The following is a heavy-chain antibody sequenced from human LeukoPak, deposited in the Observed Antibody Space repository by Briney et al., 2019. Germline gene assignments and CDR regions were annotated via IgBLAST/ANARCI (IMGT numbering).Heavy chain of an antibody. CDR2: ISSNAGGS. CDR3: VRGSKIRGVIPEGEFDY. CDR1: GFTFDDYG. D-gene: IGHD3-10*01. J-gene: IGHJ4*02. V-gene: IGHV3-20*04. Sequence: GGSLRLSCTPSGFTFDDYGMSWVRQLPGKGLEWVSGISSNAGGSGYADSVKGRFSISRDDSANTLYLQMNSLRAEDTAVYYCVRGSKIRGVIPEGEFDYWGQGTLVTVSS.